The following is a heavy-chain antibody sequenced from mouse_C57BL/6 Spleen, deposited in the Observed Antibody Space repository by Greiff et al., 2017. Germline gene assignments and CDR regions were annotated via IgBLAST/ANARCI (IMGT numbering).Heavy chain of an antibody. V-gene: IGHV1-15*01. CDR3: TRIYSYFDY. D-gene: IGHD2-1*01. Sequence: VQLQQSGAELVRPGASVTLSCKASGYTFTDYEMHWVKQTPVHGLEWIGAIDPETGGTAYNQKFKGKATLTADKSSSTAYMELRSLTSEDSAVYYCTRIYSYFDYWGQGTTLTVSS. J-gene: IGHJ2*01. CDR2: IDPETGGT. CDR1: GYTFTDYE.